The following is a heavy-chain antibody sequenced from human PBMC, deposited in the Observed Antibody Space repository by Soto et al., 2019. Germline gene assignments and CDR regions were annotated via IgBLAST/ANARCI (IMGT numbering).Heavy chain of an antibody. D-gene: IGHD3-10*02. CDR3: ARDWHGRRVMNYYYYGMDD. J-gene: IGHJ6*02. CDR2: IWYDGSNK. V-gene: IGHV3-33*01. CDR1: GFTFSSYG. Sequence: GGSLRLSCSASGFTFSSYGMHWVRQAPGKGLEWVAVIWYDGSNKYYADSVKGRFTISRDNSKNTLYLQMNSLRPEDTAVYYCARDWHGRRVMNYYYYGMDDWGQGTTVTVSS.